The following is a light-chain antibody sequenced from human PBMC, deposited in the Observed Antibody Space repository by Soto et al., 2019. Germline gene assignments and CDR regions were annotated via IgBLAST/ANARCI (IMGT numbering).Light chain of an antibody. CDR1: QTISSW. V-gene: IGKV1-5*01. CDR2: DVS. J-gene: IGKJ4*01. CDR3: QQYHSYSPLT. Sequence: DIQITQSPSTLSGSLGDRVTITCLASQTISSWLAWYQQKPGKAHKLMIFDVSTLESGVKSRFSGGRSGTEFTLTISSLQPDDFATYFCQQYHSYSPLTFGVGTKV.